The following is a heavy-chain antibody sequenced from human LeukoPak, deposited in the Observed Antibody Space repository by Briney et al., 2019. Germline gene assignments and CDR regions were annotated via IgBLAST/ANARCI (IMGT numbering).Heavy chain of an antibody. Sequence: SQTLSLTCTVSGGSISSGDYYWSWIRQPPGKGLEWIGYIYYSGSTYYNPSLKSRVTISVDTSMNQFSLKLSSVTAADTAVYYCATSPTVTTYYFDYWGQGTLVTVSS. CDR3: ATSPTVTTYYFDY. V-gene: IGHV4-30-4*01. J-gene: IGHJ4*02. D-gene: IGHD4-17*01. CDR1: GGSISSGDYY. CDR2: IYYSGST.